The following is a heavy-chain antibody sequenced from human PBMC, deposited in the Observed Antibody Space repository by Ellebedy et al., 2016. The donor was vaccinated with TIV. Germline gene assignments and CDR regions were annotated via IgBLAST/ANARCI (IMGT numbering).Heavy chain of an antibody. D-gene: IGHD2-21*02. CDR2: INSDGSST. V-gene: IGHV3-74*01. CDR3: ARGGGCGGGDCWAFDY. Sequence: PGGSLRLSCAASGFTFSSHWMHWVRQAPGKGLVWVSRINSDGSSTSYVDSVKGRFTISRDNAKNTLYLQMNSLRAEDTAVYYCARGGGCGGGDCWAFDYWGQGTLVTVSS. J-gene: IGHJ4*02. CDR1: GFTFSSHW.